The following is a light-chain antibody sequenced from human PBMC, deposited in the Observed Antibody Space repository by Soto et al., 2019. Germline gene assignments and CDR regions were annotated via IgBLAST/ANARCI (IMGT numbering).Light chain of an antibody. V-gene: IGKV1-12*01. CDR3: QQANSLPPLT. J-gene: IGKJ4*01. Sequence: AWYQQKPGKAPKLLIYAASXXQXXVPXXXSGXXSGTHFTLXISSLQPEDFATYYCQQANSLPPLTFGGGTTVEXK. CDR2: AAS.